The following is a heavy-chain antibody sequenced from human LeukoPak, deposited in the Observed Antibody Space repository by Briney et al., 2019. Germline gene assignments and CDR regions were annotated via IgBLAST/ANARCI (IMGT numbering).Heavy chain of an antibody. V-gene: IGHV3-30*03. CDR1: GFNFNNYA. CDR3: ARRRAGIPIDY. CDR2: ISYHGKSE. D-gene: IGHD2-21*01. J-gene: IGHJ4*02. Sequence: GGSLTLSCAGSGFNFNNYAMHWVRQAPGKGLEWVAAISYHGKSEHYADPVKGRSTISRDNAKNSLYLQMNSLRAEDTAVYYCARRRAGIPIDYWGQGTLVTVSS.